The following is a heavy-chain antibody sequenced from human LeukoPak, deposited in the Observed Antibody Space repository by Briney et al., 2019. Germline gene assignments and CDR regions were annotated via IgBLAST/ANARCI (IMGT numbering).Heavy chain of an antibody. J-gene: IGHJ4*02. CDR2: ISGSGGST. Sequence: PGGSLRLSCAASGFTFSIYAMSWVRQAPGKGLEWVSAISGSGGSTYYADSVKGRFTISRDNSKNTLYLQMNSMRAQDTAVYYCAKGLTSYSPLNFDYWGQGTLVTVSS. CDR1: GFTFSIYA. CDR3: AKGLTSYSPLNFDY. D-gene: IGHD1-26*01. V-gene: IGHV3-23*01.